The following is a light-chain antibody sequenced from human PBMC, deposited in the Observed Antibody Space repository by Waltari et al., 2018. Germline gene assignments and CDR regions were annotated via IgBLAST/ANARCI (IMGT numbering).Light chain of an antibody. Sequence: QSALTQPPSASGSLGQSVTISCTGTGSDVGGYKYVSWYQQYPGKAPKLLIYEVTKRPSGVPYRFSGSKSGNPSSLTVSGLRAEDEGDYYCSSYAATNNVIFGGGTNLTVL. CDR3: SSYAATNNVI. V-gene: IGLV2-8*01. J-gene: IGLJ2*01. CDR1: GSDVGGYKY. CDR2: EVT.